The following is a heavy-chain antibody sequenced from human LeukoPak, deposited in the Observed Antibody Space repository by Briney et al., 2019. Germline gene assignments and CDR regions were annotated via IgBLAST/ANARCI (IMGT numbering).Heavy chain of an antibody. CDR3: ARDQIASPNWELDY. D-gene: IGHD1-1*01. CDR2: VTPNTGGT. CDR1: GYTFTGYY. Sequence: ASVTVSCKASGYTFTGYYIHWVRQAPGQSLEWMGWVTPNTGGTNYAQKFQGRVTMTRDTSISTAYMELSRLTSDDTAVYYCARDQIASPNWELDYWGQGTLVTVSS. V-gene: IGHV1-2*02. J-gene: IGHJ4*02.